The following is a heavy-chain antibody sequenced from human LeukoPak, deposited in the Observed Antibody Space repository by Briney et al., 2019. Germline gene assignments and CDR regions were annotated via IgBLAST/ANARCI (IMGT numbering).Heavy chain of an antibody. Sequence: GGSLRLSCAASGFNFGRNSMHWARQVPGKGLEWLSLINGDGNTYYAASVNGRFTVSRDNSKNSLYLQMSSLRPEDTALYYCAKDIGSGLLEYWGQGTLVTVSS. CDR3: AKDIGSGLLEY. CDR1: GFNFGRNS. V-gene: IGHV3-43*02. D-gene: IGHD3-3*01. CDR2: INGDGNT. J-gene: IGHJ4*02.